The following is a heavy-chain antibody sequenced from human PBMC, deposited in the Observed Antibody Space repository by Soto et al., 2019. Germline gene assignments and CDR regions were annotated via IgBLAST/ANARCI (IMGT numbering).Heavy chain of an antibody. D-gene: IGHD6-13*01. CDR1: GGSISSGGYY. CDR3: AGVCSSLLGFDP. Sequence: QVQLQESGPGLVKPSQTLSLTCTVSGGSISSGGYYWSWIRQHPGKGLEWLGYIYYSGSTYYNPSLKSRVTISVDTSKNQFSLELSSVTAADTAVYSCAGVCSSLLGFDPWGQGTLVTVSS. CDR2: IYYSGST. J-gene: IGHJ5*02. V-gene: IGHV4-31*03.